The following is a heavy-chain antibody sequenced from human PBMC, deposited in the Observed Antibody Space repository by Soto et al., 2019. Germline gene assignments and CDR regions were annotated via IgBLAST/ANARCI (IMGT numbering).Heavy chain of an antibody. CDR2: IIPIFGTA. J-gene: IGHJ6*02. D-gene: IGHD5-18*01. CDR1: GGTFSSYA. CDR3: ARDLYTAMDSYYYDGMDV. Sequence: QVQLVQSGAEVKKPGSSVKVSCKASGGTFSSYAISWVRQAPGQGLEWMGVIIPIFGTANYAQKFQGRVTITADKSTSTAYMELSSLRSEDTAVYYSARDLYTAMDSYYYDGMDVWGQGTTVTVSS. V-gene: IGHV1-69*06.